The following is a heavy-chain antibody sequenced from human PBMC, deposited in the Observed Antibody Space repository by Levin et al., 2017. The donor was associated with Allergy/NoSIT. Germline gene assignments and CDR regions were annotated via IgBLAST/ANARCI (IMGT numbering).Heavy chain of an antibody. CDR2: TTASGVTT. CDR3: ARDSPYVYESSGSRGYDS. V-gene: IGHV3-11*01. D-gene: IGHD3-22*01. J-gene: IGHJ4*02. CDR1: GFAFSDYF. Sequence: GGSLRLSCAASGFAFSDYFMAWIRQAPGKGLEWVSSTTASGVTTFYADSLKGRFTISRDNTKTSLYLQMNSLTADETAVDYCARDSPYVYESSGSRGYDSWGQGTLVTVSS.